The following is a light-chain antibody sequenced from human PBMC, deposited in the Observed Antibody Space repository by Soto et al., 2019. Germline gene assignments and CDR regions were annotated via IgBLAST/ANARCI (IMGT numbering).Light chain of an antibody. CDR3: SSDVSGYSLGV. Sequence: QSALTQPASVSGSPGQSITISCSGASSDIDTSRYVSWYQQHPGKAPKLLIYEVSTRPSGVSSRFSDSKSGNTASLTISGLQPEDEADYYGSSDVSGYSLGVFGGGTKVTVL. CDR1: SSDIDTSRY. V-gene: IGLV2-14*01. CDR2: EVS. J-gene: IGLJ3*02.